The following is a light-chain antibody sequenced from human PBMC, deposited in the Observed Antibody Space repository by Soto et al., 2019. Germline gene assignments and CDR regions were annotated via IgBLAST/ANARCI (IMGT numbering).Light chain of an antibody. J-gene: IGLJ2*01. Sequence: QSALTQPPSASGSPGQSVTISCTGTSSDVGGYNYVSWYQQHPGKAPKLMIYEVSKRPSGVPDRFSGXKSXXXASLTVSXLQAEDEADYYCSSYAGSNNFVVFGGGTQLTVL. CDR2: EVS. CDR3: SSYAGSNNFVV. V-gene: IGLV2-8*01. CDR1: SSDVGGYNY.